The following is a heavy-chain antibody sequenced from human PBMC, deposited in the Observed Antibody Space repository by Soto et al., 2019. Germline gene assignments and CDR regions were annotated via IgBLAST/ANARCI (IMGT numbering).Heavy chain of an antibody. Sequence: SETLSLTCTVSGGSIISYYWSWILQPPGKGLEWIGYIYYSGSTNYNPSLKSRVTISVDTSKNQFSLKLSSVTAADTAVYYCARVIVTGYGPGVDIWGQGTMVTVSS. V-gene: IGHV4-59*01. J-gene: IGHJ3*02. CDR2: IYYSGST. CDR3: ARVIVTGYGPGVDI. D-gene: IGHD3-9*01. CDR1: GGSIISYY.